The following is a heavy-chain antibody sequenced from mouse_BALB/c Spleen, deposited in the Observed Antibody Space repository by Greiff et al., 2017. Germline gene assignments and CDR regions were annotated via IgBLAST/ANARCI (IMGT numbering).Heavy chain of an antibody. Sequence: VQLPQSAAELARPGASVKMSCKAPGYTFTSYTMHWVKQRPGQGLEWIGYINPSSGYTEYNQKFKDKTTLTADKSSSTAYMQLSSLTSEDSAVYYCARWSGNYSSYWGQGTLVTVSA. CDR1: GYTFTSYT. CDR2: INPSSGYT. J-gene: IGHJ3*01. V-gene: IGHV1-4*02. D-gene: IGHD2-1*01. CDR3: ARWSGNYSSY.